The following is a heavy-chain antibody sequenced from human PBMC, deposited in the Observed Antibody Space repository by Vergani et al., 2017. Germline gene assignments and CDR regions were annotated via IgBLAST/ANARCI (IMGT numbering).Heavy chain of an antibody. J-gene: IGHJ4*02. D-gene: IGHD5-12*01. CDR2: INAGNGNT. V-gene: IGHV1-3*01. CDR3: ANSGYDSDPLFDY. Sequence: QVQLVQSGAEVKKPGASVRVSCKASGYTFTSYAMHWVRQAPGQRLEWMGWINAGNGNTKYSQKFQGRVTITRDTSASTAYMELSSLRSEDTAVYYCANSGYDSDPLFDYWGQGTLVTVSS. CDR1: GYTFTSYA.